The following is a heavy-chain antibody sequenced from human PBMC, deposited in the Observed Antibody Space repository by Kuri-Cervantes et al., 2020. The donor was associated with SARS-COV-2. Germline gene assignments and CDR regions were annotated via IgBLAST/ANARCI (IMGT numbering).Heavy chain of an antibody. J-gene: IGHJ3*02. Sequence: GGSLRLSCAASGFAFSSYDMHWVRQAPGKGLEWVAVISYDGSNKYYADSVKGRFTISRDNSKNTLYLQMNSLRAEDTAVYYCAKSSGRGAFDIWGQGTMVTVSS. V-gene: IGHV3-30*18. CDR2: ISYDGSNK. CDR3: AKSSGRGAFDI. D-gene: IGHD1-26*01. CDR1: GFAFSSYD.